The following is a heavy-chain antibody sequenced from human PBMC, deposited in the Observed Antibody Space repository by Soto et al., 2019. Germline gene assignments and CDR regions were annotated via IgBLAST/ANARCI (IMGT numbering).Heavy chain of an antibody. Sequence: EVLLVESGGGLVKPGGSLRLSCVASGFSFSTSIMHWVRQAPGKGLEWIATISSTSTNIYYAGSVKGRFSISRDNPKNSLFLQMNGLRAEDMAVYYCARGIASTSLVSFDVWGQGTMVTVS. CDR3: ARGIASTSLVSFDV. V-gene: IGHV3-21*02. CDR2: ISSTSTNI. J-gene: IGHJ3*01. D-gene: IGHD1-1*01. CDR1: GFSFSTSI.